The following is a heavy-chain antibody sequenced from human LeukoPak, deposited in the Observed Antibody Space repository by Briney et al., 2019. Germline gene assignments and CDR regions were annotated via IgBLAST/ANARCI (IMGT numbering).Heavy chain of an antibody. Sequence: SETLSLTCTVSGGSISSYYWSWIRQPPGKGLEGIGYIYYSGSTNYNPSLKSRVTISVDTSKNQFSLKLSSVTAADTPVYYCASHSNYGSGSYYYSYGMDVWGQGTTVTVSS. V-gene: IGHV4-59*08. CDR1: GGSISSYY. J-gene: IGHJ6*02. CDR2: IYYSGST. CDR3: ASHSNYGSGSYYYSYGMDV. D-gene: IGHD3-10*01.